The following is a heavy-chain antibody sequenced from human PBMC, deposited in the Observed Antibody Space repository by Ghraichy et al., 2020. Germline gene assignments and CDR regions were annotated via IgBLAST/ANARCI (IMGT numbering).Heavy chain of an antibody. Sequence: GGSLSLSCAASGFTLHYHGMSWVRQAPGKGLEWVSGINGNGDITDYADSVKGRFTISRDNAKNSLYLQMNSLRAEDTAFYYCVRDFLQQHHFAPIDYWGQGTLVTVSS. J-gene: IGHJ4*02. CDR2: INGNGDIT. D-gene: IGHD2/OR15-2a*01. CDR3: VRDFLQQHHFAPIDY. CDR1: GFTLHYHG. V-gene: IGHV3-20*04.